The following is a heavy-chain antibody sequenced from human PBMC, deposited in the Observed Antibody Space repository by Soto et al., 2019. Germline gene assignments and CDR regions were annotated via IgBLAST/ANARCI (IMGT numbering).Heavy chain of an antibody. D-gene: IGHD1-7*01. J-gene: IGHJ3*02. CDR3: AKEARNSGGWSDAFDI. CDR2: ISGSGGST. V-gene: IGHV3-23*01. CDR1: GFTFSSYA. Sequence: GGSLRLSCAASGFTFSSYAMSWVRQAPGKGLEWVSAISGSGGSTYYADSVKGRFTISRDNSKNTLYLQMNSLRAEDTAVYYCAKEARNSGGWSDAFDIWGQGTMVTVSS.